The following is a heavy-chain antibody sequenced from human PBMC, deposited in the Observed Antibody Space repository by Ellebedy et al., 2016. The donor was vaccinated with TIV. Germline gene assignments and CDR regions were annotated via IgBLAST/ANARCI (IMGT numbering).Heavy chain of an antibody. V-gene: IGHV1-69*13. CDR3: ARAESGGYAWDY. CDR1: GGTFSTHA. Sequence: AASVKVSCKASGGTFSTHAMNWVRQAPGQGLEWMGGIIPKFDAPHYAQKFRGRVTITADESTSAAYMDLSSLRYEDTAVYYCARAESGGYAWDYWGQGTLVTVSS. CDR2: IIPKFDAP. J-gene: IGHJ4*02. D-gene: IGHD5-12*01.